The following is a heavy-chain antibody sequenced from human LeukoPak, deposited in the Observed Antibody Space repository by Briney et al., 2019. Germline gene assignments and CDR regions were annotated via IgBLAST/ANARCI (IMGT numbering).Heavy chain of an antibody. D-gene: IGHD6-19*01. CDR1: GFTFSSYA. V-gene: IGHV3-23*01. Sequence: PGGSLRLSCAASGFTFSSYAMSWVRQAPGKGLEWVSAISGSGGSTYYADSVKGRFTISRDNSKSTLYLQMNSLRAEDTAVYYCAKVGYSSGWSKRFFDYWGQGTLVTVSS. J-gene: IGHJ4*02. CDR3: AKVGYSSGWSKRFFDY. CDR2: ISGSGGST.